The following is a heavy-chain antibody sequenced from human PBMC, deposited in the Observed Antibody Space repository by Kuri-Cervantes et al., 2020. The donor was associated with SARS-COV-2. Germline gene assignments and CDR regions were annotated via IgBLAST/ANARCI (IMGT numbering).Heavy chain of an antibody. CDR3: ARVRLCFDY. D-gene: IGHD3-16*01. CDR1: GGSISSYY. CDR2: IYYSGST. J-gene: IGHJ4*02. Sequence: SETLSLTCTVSGGSISSYYWSWIRQPPGKGLEWIGYIYYSGSTNYNPSLESRVTISVDTSKNQFSLKLSSVTAADTAVYYCARVRLCFDYWGQGTLVTVSS. V-gene: IGHV4-59*12.